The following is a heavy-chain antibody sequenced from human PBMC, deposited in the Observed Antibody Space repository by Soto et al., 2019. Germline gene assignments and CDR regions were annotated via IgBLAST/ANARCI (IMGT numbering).Heavy chain of an antibody. CDR1: GGTFSSYA. D-gene: IGHD2-2*01. CDR2: IIPIFGTA. Sequence: ASVKVSCKASGGTFSSYAISWVRQAPGQGLEWMGGIIPIFGTANYAQKFQGRVTITADESTSTAYMELSSLRSEDTAVYYCASVVVVPAAMLYYYYGMDVWGQRTTVTVSS. CDR3: ASVVVVPAAMLYYYYGMDV. J-gene: IGHJ6*02. V-gene: IGHV1-69*13.